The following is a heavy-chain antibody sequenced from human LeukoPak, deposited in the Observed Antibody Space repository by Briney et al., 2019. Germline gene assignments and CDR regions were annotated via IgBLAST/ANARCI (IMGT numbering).Heavy chain of an antibody. CDR3: ARNGYYSIDY. CDR1: GGSISSGNW. J-gene: IGHJ4*02. D-gene: IGHD4-17*01. Sequence: SETLSLTCIVSGGSISSGNWWSWVRQPPGEGLEWIGEVFHSGSTTYNPSLKSRVTMSVDKSKNQFSLKLTSVTATDTAIYYCARNGYYSIDYWGQGTPVTVSS. V-gene: IGHV4-4*02. CDR2: VFHSGST.